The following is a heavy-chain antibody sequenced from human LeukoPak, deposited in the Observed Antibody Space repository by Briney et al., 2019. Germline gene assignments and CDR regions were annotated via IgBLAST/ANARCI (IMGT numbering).Heavy chain of an antibody. Sequence: ASVKVYCKASGYTFTGYYMHWVRQAPGQGLEWMGWINPNSGGTNYAQKFQGRVTMTRYTSISTAYMELSRLRSDDTAVYYCARDWRTMVRGVVGDYWGQGTLVTVSS. D-gene: IGHD3-10*01. CDR1: GYTFTGYY. CDR3: ARDWRTMVRGVVGDY. J-gene: IGHJ4*02. V-gene: IGHV1-2*02. CDR2: INPNSGGT.